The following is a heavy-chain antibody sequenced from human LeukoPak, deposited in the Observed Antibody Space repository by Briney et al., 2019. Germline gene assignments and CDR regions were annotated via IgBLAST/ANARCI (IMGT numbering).Heavy chain of an antibody. Sequence: GGSLRLSCAASGFTFSSYWMHWVRQAPGKGLVWVSRINSDGSSTSYADSVKGRFTISRGNAKNTLYLQMNSLRAEDTAVYYCARGMYGATRAFDYWGQGTLVTVSS. V-gene: IGHV3-74*01. CDR2: INSDGSST. J-gene: IGHJ4*02. D-gene: IGHD1-26*01. CDR1: GFTFSSYW. CDR3: ARGMYGATRAFDY.